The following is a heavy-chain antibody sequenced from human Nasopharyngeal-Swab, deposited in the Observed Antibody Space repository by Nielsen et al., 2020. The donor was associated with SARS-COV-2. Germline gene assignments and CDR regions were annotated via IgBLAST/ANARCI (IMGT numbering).Heavy chain of an antibody. CDR3: AKLVRGVRTESKPFDY. D-gene: IGHD3-10*01. J-gene: IGHJ4*02. Sequence: GESLKISCAASGFTFSSHGMHWVRQAPGKGLEWVAVISYDGSNKYYADSVKGRFTISRDNSKNTLYLQMNSPRAEDTAVYYCAKLVRGVRTESKPFDYWGQGTLVTVSS. CDR1: GFTFSSHG. V-gene: IGHV3-30*18. CDR2: ISYDGSNK.